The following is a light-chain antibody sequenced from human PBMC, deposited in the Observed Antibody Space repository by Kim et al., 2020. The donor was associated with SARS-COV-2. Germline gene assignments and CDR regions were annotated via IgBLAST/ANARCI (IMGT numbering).Light chain of an antibody. CDR3: QVWDSSSDLV. CDR2: YDS. Sequence: VAPGKTARFTCGGNNIGSKSVHWYQQKPGQAPVLVIYYDSDRPSGIPERFSGSNSGNTATLTISRVEAGDEADYYCQVWDSSSDLVFGTGTKVTVL. CDR1: NIGSKS. J-gene: IGLJ1*01. V-gene: IGLV3-21*04.